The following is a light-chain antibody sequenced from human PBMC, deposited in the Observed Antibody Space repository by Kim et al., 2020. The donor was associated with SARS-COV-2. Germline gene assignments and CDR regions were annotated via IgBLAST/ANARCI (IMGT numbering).Light chain of an antibody. Sequence: SVSPRQTARITCSGGKLGDKYAFGYQQKPGQSPVLVMFQHDKRPSGISQRFSGSNSGNTAILTISGTRTIDEADYYCQAWDSSAAVFGGGTQLTVL. J-gene: IGLJ2*01. CDR3: QAWDSSAAV. CDR1: KLGDKY. V-gene: IGLV3-1*01. CDR2: QHD.